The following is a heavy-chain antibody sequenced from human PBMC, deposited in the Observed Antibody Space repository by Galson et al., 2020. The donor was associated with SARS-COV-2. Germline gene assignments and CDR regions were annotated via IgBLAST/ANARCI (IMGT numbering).Heavy chain of an antibody. D-gene: IGHD3-9*01. CDR2: ISYDGSNK. CDR1: GFTFSSYA. Sequence: GGSLRLSCAASGFTFSSYAMHWVRQAPGKGLEWVAAISYDGSNKYYADSVKGRFTISRDNSKNTLYLQMNSLRAEDTAVYYCARDPTDILTGYYTGTGSSFGYWGQGTLVTVSS. V-gene: IGHV3-30*04. CDR3: ARDPTDILTGYYTGTGSSFGY. J-gene: IGHJ4*02.